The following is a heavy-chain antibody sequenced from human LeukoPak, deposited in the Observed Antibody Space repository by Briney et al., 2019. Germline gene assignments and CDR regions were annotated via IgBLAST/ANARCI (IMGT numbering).Heavy chain of an antibody. CDR2: IKEDGNKK. CDR1: GVTFSTYW. CDR3: ARVAYGWSRGDAFDI. Sequence: GGSLRLSCVASGVTFSTYWMTWVRQAPGKGLEWVASIKEDGNKKSYVDSVRGRFTISRDNAKNSMFLQMNSLRVEDTAVFYCARVAYGWSRGDAFDIWGHGTTVTVSS. V-gene: IGHV3-7*01. J-gene: IGHJ3*02. D-gene: IGHD6-19*01.